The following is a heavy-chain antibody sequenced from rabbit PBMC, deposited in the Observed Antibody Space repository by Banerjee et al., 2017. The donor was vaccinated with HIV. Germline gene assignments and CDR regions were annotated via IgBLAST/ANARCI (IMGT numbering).Heavy chain of an antibody. CDR2: IYAGSTGST. D-gene: IGHD8-1*01. V-gene: IGHV1S40*01. CDR1: GFSFSSSYY. J-gene: IGHJ3*01. Sequence: QSLEESGGDLVKPGASLTLTCTASGFSFSSSYYMCWVRQAPGKGLVWIACIYAGSTGSTYYASWAKGRFTISKTSSTTVTLQMTSLTAADTATYFCARDTYTYDYAGDSYTMLTRLDLWGPGTLVTVS. CDR3: ARDTYTYDYAGDSYTMLTRLDL.